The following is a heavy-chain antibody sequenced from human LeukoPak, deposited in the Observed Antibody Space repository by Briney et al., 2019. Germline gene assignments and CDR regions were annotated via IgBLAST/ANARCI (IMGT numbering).Heavy chain of an antibody. J-gene: IGHJ4*02. V-gene: IGHV3-7*01. Sequence: GGSLRLSCAASGFTFSSYWMSWVRQAPGKGLEWVANIKQDGSEKYYVDSVKGRFTISRDNAKNTVYLEMNSLRAEDAAVYYCAREVGAIDYWGQGTLVTVSS. CDR3: AREVGAIDY. D-gene: IGHD1-26*01. CDR1: GFTFSSYW. CDR2: IKQDGSEK.